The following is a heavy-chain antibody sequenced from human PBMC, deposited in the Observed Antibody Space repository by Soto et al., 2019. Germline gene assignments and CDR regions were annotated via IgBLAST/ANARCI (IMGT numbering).Heavy chain of an antibody. D-gene: IGHD3-10*01. CDR1: GFTFSSYS. CDR2: ISSSSSYI. V-gene: IGHV3-21*01. J-gene: IGHJ5*02. CDR3: ARDTYFYGSGSYGP. Sequence: EVQLVESGGGLVKPGGSLRLSCAASGFTFSSYSMNWVRQAPGKGLEWVSSISSSSSYIYYADSVKGRFTISRDNAKNSLYLQMNSLRADDTAVYYCARDTYFYGSGSYGPWGQGTLVTVSS.